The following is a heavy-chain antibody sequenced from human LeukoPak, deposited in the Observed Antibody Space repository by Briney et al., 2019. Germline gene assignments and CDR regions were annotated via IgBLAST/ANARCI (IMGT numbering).Heavy chain of an antibody. CDR2: ISGDGGST. V-gene: IGHV3-43*02. J-gene: IGHJ4*02. Sequence: GGSLRLSCAASGFTFDDYALQWVRQAPGKGLEWVSLISGDGGSTYYADSVKGRFTISRDNSKNSLYLQMNSLRTEDTALYYCAKVGYNSWGIDYWGQGTLVTVSS. D-gene: IGHD5-24*01. CDR1: GFTFDDYA. CDR3: AKVGYNSWGIDY.